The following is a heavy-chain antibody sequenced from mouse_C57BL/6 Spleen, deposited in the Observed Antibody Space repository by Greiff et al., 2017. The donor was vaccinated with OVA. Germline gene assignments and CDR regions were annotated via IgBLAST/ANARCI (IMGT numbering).Heavy chain of an antibody. CDR1: GYTFTGYW. J-gene: IGHJ4*01. V-gene: IGHV1-9*01. Sequence: QVQLKESGAELMKPGASVKLSCKATGYTFTGYWIEWVKQRPGHGLEWIGEILPGSGSTNYNEKFKGKATFTADTSSNTAYMQLSSLTTEDSAIYYCARGFYYDYDGPYYAMDYWGQGTSVTVSS. CDR2: ILPGSGST. D-gene: IGHD2-4*01. CDR3: ARGFYYDYDGPYYAMDY.